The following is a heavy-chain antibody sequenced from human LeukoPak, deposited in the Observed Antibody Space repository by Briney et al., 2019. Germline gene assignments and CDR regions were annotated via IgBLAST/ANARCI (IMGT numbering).Heavy chain of an antibody. CDR2: IYSSGST. V-gene: IGHV4-59*08. CDR1: GGSISSYY. J-gene: IGHJ4*02. D-gene: IGHD3-22*01. Sequence: KPSETLSLTCIVSGGSISSYYWSWIRQPPWKGLEYIGYIYSSGSTNYNPSLKSRVTISVDTTKNQFSLKLNSVTAADTAVYYCARQPNDSRSMIVDFWGQGTLVTVSS. CDR3: ARQPNDSRSMIVDF.